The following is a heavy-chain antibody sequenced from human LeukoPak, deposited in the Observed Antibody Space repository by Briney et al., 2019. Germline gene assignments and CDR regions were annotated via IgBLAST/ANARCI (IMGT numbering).Heavy chain of an antibody. CDR1: GGSISSYY. CDR3: ARVGKYSSSWYYFDY. J-gene: IGHJ4*02. V-gene: IGHV4-59*01. CDR2: IYYSGST. Sequence: PSETLSLTCTVSGGSISSYYWSWIRQPPGKGLEWIGYIYYSGSTNYNPSLKSRVTISVDTPKNQFSLKLSSVTAADTAVYYCARVGKYSSSWYYFDYWGQGTLVTVSS. D-gene: IGHD6-13*01.